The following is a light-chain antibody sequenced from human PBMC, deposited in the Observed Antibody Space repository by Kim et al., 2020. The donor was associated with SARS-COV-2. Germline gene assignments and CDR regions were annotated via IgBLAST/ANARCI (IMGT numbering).Light chain of an antibody. CDR3: QGWDSSLRV. J-gene: IGLJ3*02. Sequence: SYELTQPPSVSVSPGQTASITCSGDELGDKYACWYQQKPGQSPVLVIYQDSKRPSGIPERFSGSNSGNTATLTISGTQAMDEADYYCQGWDSSLRVFGGG. CDR1: ELGDKY. V-gene: IGLV3-1*01. CDR2: QDS.